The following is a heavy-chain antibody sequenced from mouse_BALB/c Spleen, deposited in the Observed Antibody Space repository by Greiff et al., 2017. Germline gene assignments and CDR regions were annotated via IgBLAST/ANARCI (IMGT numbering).Heavy chain of an antibody. Sequence: EVQLVESGGGLVQPGGSLRLSCATSGFTFTDYYMSWVRQPPGKALEWLGFIRNKANGYTTEYSASEKGRFTISRDNSQSILYLQMNTLRAEDSATYYCARDRDYYGSSYAMDYWGQGTSVTVSS. V-gene: IGHV7-3*02. CDR2: IRNKANGYTT. D-gene: IGHD1-1*01. J-gene: IGHJ4*01. CDR3: ARDRDYYGSSYAMDY. CDR1: GFTFTDYY.